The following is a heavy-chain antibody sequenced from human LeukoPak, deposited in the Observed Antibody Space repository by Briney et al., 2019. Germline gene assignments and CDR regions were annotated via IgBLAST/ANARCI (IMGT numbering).Heavy chain of an antibody. CDR3: ARSRTGMKGAFDI. V-gene: IGHV4-59*01. Sequence: SETLSLTCTVSGGSISSYYWSWIRQPPGKGLEWIGYIYYSGSTNYNPSLKSRVTISVDTSKNQFSLKLSSVTAADTAVYYCARSRTGMKGAFDIWGRGTMVTVSS. CDR2: IYYSGST. CDR1: GGSISSYY. J-gene: IGHJ3*02. D-gene: IGHD6-13*01.